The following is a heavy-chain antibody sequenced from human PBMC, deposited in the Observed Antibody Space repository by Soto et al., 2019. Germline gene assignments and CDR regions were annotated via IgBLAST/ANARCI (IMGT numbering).Heavy chain of an antibody. CDR2: IYHSGST. J-gene: IGHJ5*02. Sequence: SEPRSLTGAVSGGSIRNGRYASIWIRRPPGKGLEWIGYIYHSGSTSYNPSLTRRVTISVDRSKIQFSLKLTSVTSADTGLYYCAKVPWPWGQGTLVTVSS. V-gene: IGHV4-30-2*01. CDR1: GGSIRNGRYA. CDR3: AKVPWP.